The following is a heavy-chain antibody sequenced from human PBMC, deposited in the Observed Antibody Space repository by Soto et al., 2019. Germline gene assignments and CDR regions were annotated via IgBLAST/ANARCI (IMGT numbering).Heavy chain of an antibody. J-gene: IGHJ4*02. CDR3: AKTKRWTYFDY. V-gene: IGHV3-23*01. CDR2: ISDSSDST. CDR1: GFTFSDSA. Sequence: GGSLRLSCAASGFTFSDSAMGWVRQAPGKGLEWVSSISDSSDSTYYADSVKGRFTISRDNSKNTLYLQMNSLRAEDTALYYCAKTKRWTYFDYWGQGTLVTVSS.